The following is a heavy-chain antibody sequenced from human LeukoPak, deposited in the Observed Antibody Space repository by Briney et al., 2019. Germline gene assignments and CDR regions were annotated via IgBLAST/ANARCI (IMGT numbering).Heavy chain of an antibody. V-gene: IGHV1-2*02. D-gene: IGHD3-10*01. CDR3: ARSYYGSGSRNFDY. CDR1: GYTFTGYY. CDR2: INPNSGGT. Sequence: ASVKVSCKASGYTFTGYYMHWVRQAPGQGLEWMGWINPNSGGTNYAQKFQGRVTMSRNTSISTAYMELSSLRSEDTAVYYCARSYYGSGSRNFDYWGQGTLVTVSS. J-gene: IGHJ4*02.